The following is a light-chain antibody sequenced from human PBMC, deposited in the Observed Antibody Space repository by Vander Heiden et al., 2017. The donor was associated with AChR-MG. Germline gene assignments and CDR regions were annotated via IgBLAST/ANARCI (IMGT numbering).Light chain of an antibody. V-gene: IGLV1-47*01. Sequence: QSVLTQPPSASGPPGQRVTISCSGCSSNLGSNYVYWYQQLPGTAPKLLIYRNNQRPSGVPDRLSGSKSDTSASLAISRLRSEDEADYYCAAWDDSLSVVVFGGGTKLTVL. CDR1: SSNLGSNY. CDR3: AAWDDSLSVVV. CDR2: RNN. J-gene: IGLJ3*02.